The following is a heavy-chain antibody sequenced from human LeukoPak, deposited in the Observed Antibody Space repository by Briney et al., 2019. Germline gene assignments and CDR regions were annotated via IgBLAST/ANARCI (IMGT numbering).Heavy chain of an antibody. D-gene: IGHD5-18*01. J-gene: IGHJ4*02. V-gene: IGHV3-64D*06. CDR3: VKDRGTAMVLYYFDY. CDR2: ISSNGGST. Sequence: PGGSLRLSCSASGFTFSSYAMHWVRQAPGKGLEYVSAISSNGGSTYYADSVKGRFTISRDNSKNTLYLQMSSPRAEDTAVYYCVKDRGTAMVLYYFDYWGQGTLVTVSS. CDR1: GFTFSSYA.